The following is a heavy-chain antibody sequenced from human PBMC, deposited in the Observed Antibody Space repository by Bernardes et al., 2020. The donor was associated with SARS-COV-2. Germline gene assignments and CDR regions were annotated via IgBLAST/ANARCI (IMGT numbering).Heavy chain of an antibody. CDR2: ISYDGSNK. D-gene: IGHD2-2*01. CDR1: GFTFSSYA. J-gene: IGHJ6*03. Sequence: GCLRRSCAASGFTFSSYAMHWVRQAQGNGLEWVAVISYDGSNKYFADSVKGRFTISRDNSKNTLYLQMNSLRAEGTAVYYCSKSVGYQLLYYYYYMDVWGKGTPVTVSS. CDR3: SKSVGYQLLYYYYYMDV. V-gene: IGHV3-30*04.